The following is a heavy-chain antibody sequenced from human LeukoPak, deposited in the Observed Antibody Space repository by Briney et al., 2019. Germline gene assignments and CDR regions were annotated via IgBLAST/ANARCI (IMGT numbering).Heavy chain of an antibody. CDR3: ARGSNSVAY. CDR2: IYYSGST. J-gene: IGHJ4*02. D-gene: IGHD4-23*01. CDR1: GGSISSYY. Sequence: PSETLSLTCTVSGGSISSYYWSWIRQPPGKGLEWIGYIYYSGSTNYNPSLKSRVTISVDTSKNQFSLKLSSVTAADTAVYYCARGSNSVAYWGQGTLVTVSS. V-gene: IGHV4-59*12.